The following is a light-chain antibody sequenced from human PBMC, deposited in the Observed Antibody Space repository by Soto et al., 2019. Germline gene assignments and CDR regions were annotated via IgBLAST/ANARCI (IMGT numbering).Light chain of an antibody. CDR2: EVS. CDR1: SSDVGGYNY. J-gene: IGLJ1*01. Sequence: QSVLTQPPSASGSPRQSVTISCTGTSSDVGGYNYVSWYQQHPGKAPKLMIYEVSKRPSGVPNRFSGSKSGNTASLTVSELQAEDEADYYCSSYAGSNNYVFGTGTKVTVL. V-gene: IGLV2-8*01. CDR3: SSYAGSNNYV.